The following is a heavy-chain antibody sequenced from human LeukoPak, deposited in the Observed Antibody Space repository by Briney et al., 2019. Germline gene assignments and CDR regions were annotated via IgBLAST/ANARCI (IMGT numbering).Heavy chain of an antibody. D-gene: IGHD3-3*01. V-gene: IGHV4-61*01. Sequence: SETLSLTCTVSGGSVSSGSYYWSWIRQPPGKGLEWIGYIYYSGSTNYNPSLKSRVTISVDTSKNQFSLKLSSVTAADTAVYYCARDGRGFLEWLWPPYYYYGMDVWGQGTTVTVSS. J-gene: IGHJ6*02. CDR3: ARDGRGFLEWLWPPYYYYGMDV. CDR2: IYYSGST. CDR1: GGSVSSGSYY.